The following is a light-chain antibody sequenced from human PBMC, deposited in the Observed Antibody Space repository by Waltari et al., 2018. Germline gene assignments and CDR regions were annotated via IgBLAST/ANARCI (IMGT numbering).Light chain of an antibody. V-gene: IGLV1-44*01. CDR2: RNN. CDR1: NSNVGSNS. Sequence: QSVLTQPPSASGTTGQRVTIPCSGSNSNVGSNSVNWYQQAPGTAPKLLIYRNNQRPSGGPDRFSGSKSGTSASLAISGLQSEDEADYYCAAWDYSLDGHVLFGGGTKLTVL. CDR3: AAWDYSLDGHVL. J-gene: IGLJ2*01.